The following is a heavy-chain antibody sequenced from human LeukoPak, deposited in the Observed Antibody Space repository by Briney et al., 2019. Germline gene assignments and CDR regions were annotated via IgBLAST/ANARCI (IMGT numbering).Heavy chain of an antibody. J-gene: IGHJ4*02. CDR3: AKAMETYYYDTSGYYFDY. Sequence: GRSLRLSCAASGFTFDDHAMHWVRHAPGKGLEGVSGINWNSGSTGYADSVKGRFTISRDNAKNSLSLQINSLRAEDTALYYCAKAMETYYYDTSGYYFDYWGQGTLVTVSS. V-gene: IGHV3-9*01. CDR2: INWNSGST. CDR1: GFTFDDHA. D-gene: IGHD3-22*01.